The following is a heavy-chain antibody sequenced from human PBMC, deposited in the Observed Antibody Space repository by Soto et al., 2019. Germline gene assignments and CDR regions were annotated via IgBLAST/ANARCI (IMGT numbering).Heavy chain of an antibody. D-gene: IGHD6-19*01. Sequence: ASVKVSCKASGYIFTGYYMHWVRQAPGQGLEWMGWTNPNSGDTNYTQKFQGWVTMTRDTSISTAYMELSRLRSDDTAVYYCATSRISIAVAGETEYYFDYWGQGTPVTVSS. CDR3: ATSRISIAVAGETEYYFDY. V-gene: IGHV1-2*04. CDR1: GYIFTGYY. CDR2: TNPNSGDT. J-gene: IGHJ4*02.